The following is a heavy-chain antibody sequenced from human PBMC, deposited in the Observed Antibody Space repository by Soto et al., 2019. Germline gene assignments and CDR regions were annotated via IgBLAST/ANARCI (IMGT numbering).Heavy chain of an antibody. CDR2: ISSSSSYI. D-gene: IGHD3-22*01. Sequence: EVQLVESGGGLVKPGGSLRLSCAASGFTFSTYSMNWVRQAPGKGLEWVSSISSSSSYIYYADPVKGHFTISRDNAKNSLYLQMHSLRAEDTAVYYCARYDSSGYYWPYYYYCMDFWGQGTTVTVSS. V-gene: IGHV3-21*01. J-gene: IGHJ6*02. CDR3: ARYDSSGYYWPYYYYCMDF. CDR1: GFTFSTYS.